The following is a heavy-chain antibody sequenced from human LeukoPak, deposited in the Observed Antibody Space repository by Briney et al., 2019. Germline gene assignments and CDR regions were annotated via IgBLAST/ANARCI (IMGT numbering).Heavy chain of an antibody. D-gene: IGHD6-19*01. CDR1: GFTISIYA. CDR3: LTRDSSGL. Sequence: GGSLRLSCSASGFTISIYAMHWVRQAPGKGLEDVAAVDSNGISTYYTDFVKGRFTISRDSSKNTLYLQMSSLGPEDTAVYYCLTRDSSGLWGQGTLVTVSS. J-gene: IGHJ4*01. V-gene: IGHV3-64D*06. CDR2: VDSNGIST.